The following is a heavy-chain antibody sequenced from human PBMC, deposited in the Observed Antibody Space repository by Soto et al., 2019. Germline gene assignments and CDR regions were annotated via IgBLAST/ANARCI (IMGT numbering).Heavy chain of an antibody. V-gene: IGHV4-4*02. Sequence: SETLSLTCAVSGGSISSSNWWSWVRQPPGKGLEWIGEIYHSGSTNYNPSLKSRVTISVDKSKNQFSLKLSSVTAADTAVYYCARERGDYDFWSGFGYFDYWGQGTLVTVS. CDR2: IYHSGST. CDR3: ARERGDYDFWSGFGYFDY. CDR1: GGSISSSNW. J-gene: IGHJ4*02. D-gene: IGHD3-3*01.